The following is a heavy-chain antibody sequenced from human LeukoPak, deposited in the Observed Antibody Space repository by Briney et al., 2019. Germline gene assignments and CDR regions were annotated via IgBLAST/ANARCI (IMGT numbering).Heavy chain of an antibody. J-gene: IGHJ3*02. V-gene: IGHV3-23*01. Sequence: GGSLRLSCAASGFTFSSYAMSWVRQAPGKGLEWVSAISGSGGSTYYADSVKGRFTISRDNSKNTLYLQMYSQRAEDTAVYYCAKDYLRAYYDILTGYDAFDIWGQGTMVTVSS. CDR1: GFTFSSYA. CDR3: AKDYLRAYYDILTGYDAFDI. D-gene: IGHD3-9*01. CDR2: ISGSGGST.